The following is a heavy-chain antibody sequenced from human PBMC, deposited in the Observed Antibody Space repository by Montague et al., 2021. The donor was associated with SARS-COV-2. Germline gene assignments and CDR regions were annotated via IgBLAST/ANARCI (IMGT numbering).Heavy chain of an antibody. Sequence: SLRLSCAASGFTFSSYAMHWVRQAPGKGLEWVAVISYDGGNKYYADSVKGRFTISRDNSKNTLYLRMNSLRAEDTAVYYCARDRRYYDSSVYPGVAYNWFDPWGQGTLVTVSS. J-gene: IGHJ5*02. V-gene: IGHV3-30-3*01. D-gene: IGHD3-22*01. CDR1: GFTFSSYA. CDR2: ISYDGGNK. CDR3: ARDRRYYDSSVYPGVAYNWFDP.